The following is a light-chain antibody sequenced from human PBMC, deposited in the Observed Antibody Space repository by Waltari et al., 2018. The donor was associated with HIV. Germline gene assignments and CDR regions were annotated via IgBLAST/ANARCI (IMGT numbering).Light chain of an antibody. J-gene: IGLJ2*01. V-gene: IGLV3-21*02. CDR2: DDS. CDR1: KIGSKR. Sequence: SYVLTQPPSVSVAPGQTARFTWGGNKIGSKRVHWYQQKPGQAPLLVLFDDSDRPSGIPERFSGSNSGNTATLTISRVEAGDEADYYCQVWDSSSDVVFGGGTKLTVL. CDR3: QVWDSSSDVV.